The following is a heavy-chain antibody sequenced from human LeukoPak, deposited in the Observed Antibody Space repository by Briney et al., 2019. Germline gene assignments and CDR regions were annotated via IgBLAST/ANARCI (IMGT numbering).Heavy chain of an antibody. CDR3: ARGLLGYCSGGSCPYYFDY. CDR1: GYTFTSYD. D-gene: IGHD2-15*01. J-gene: IGHJ4*02. CDR2: MNPNSGNT. Sequence: VSCKASGYTFTSYDINWVRQATGQGLEWMGWMNPNSGNTGYAQKFQGRVTMTRNTSISTAYMELSSLRSEDTAVYYCARGLLGYCSGGSCPYYFDYWGQGTLVTVSS. V-gene: IGHV1-8*01.